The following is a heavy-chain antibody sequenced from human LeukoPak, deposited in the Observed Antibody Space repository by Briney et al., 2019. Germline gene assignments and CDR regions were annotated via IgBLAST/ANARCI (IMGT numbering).Heavy chain of an antibody. CDR2: ISGSGGST. J-gene: IGHJ3*02. CDR3: AKHYYGSGSYYDAFDI. Sequence: KGXXXVXAISGSGGSTYYADSGKGRFTISRDNSKNTLCLQMNSLRAEDTAVYYCAKHYYGSGSYYDAFDIWGQGAMVTVSS. V-gene: IGHV3-23*01. D-gene: IGHD3-10*01.